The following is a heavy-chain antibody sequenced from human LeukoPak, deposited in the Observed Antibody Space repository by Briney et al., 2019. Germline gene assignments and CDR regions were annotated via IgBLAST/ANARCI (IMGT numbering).Heavy chain of an antibody. V-gene: IGHV4-59*01. Sequence: SETLSLTCTVSGGSISSYYWSWIRQPPGKGLEWIGYIYYSGSTDYNSSLKSRVTISLDTSKNQFSLKLSSVTAADTAVYYCARRRSWPDAFDIWGQGTMVTVSS. J-gene: IGHJ3*02. CDR1: GGSISSYY. CDR3: ARRRSWPDAFDI. CDR2: IYYSGST. D-gene: IGHD1-26*01.